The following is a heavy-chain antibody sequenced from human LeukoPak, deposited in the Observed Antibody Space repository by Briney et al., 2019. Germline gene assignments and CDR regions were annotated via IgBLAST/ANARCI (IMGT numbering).Heavy chain of an antibody. V-gene: IGHV3-23*01. CDR3: AGSGSHVY. CDR1: GFTFRSYD. J-gene: IGHJ4*02. D-gene: IGHD1-26*01. Sequence: GGSLRLSCAASGFTFRSYDINWVRQAPGKGLEWVSSITGNGASTNFADSVKGRFTIYRDNSKNTAYLQMNSLRAEDAAVYYCAGSGSHVYWGQGTLVTVSS. CDR2: ITGNGAST.